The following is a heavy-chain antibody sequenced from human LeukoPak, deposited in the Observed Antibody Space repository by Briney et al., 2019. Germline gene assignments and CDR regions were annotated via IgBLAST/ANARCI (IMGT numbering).Heavy chain of an antibody. J-gene: IGHJ4*02. CDR3: AKERATTTSFDY. D-gene: IGHD4-11*01. CDR2: ICGNGGGT. CDR1: GFTFSSFP. Sequence: GGSLRLSCAASGFTFSSFPMRWVRQAPGAGLEGVSIICGNGGGTYYADSVKGRFTISRDNSKNTLYLQMNSLRAEDTAVYFCAKERATTTSFDYWGQGTLVTVSS. V-gene: IGHV3-23*01.